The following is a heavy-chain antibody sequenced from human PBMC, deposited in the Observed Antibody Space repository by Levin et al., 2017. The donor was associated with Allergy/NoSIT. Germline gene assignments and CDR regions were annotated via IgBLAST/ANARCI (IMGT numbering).Heavy chain of an antibody. V-gene: IGHV3-23*01. J-gene: IGHJ4*02. CDR1: GFTFSSYA. CDR2: FSSTGGST. CDR3: ARRLSGTYQGGTHPFDY. D-gene: IGHD1/OR15-1a*01. Sequence: HPGGSLRLSCAASGFTFSSYAMSWVRQAPGKGLEWVSGFSSTGGSTYYADSVKGRFTISRDNSKSTLYLQMNSLRVEDTAVYSCARRLSGTYQGGTHPFDYWGQGTLVTVSS.